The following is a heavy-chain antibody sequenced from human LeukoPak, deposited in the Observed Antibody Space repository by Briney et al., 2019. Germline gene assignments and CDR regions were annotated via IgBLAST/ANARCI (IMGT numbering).Heavy chain of an antibody. V-gene: IGHV1-18*01. CDR3: ARGGSGWPQDF. D-gene: IGHD2-15*01. Sequence: ASVKVSCKTSGYTFTTYGISWVRQAPGQGLEWMGWISTYNGDINYAQKLQGRVTMTADTSTSTTYMELRSLRSEDTAVYYCARGGSGWPQDFWGQGTLVTVSS. J-gene: IGHJ4*02. CDR1: GYTFTTYG. CDR2: ISTYNGDI.